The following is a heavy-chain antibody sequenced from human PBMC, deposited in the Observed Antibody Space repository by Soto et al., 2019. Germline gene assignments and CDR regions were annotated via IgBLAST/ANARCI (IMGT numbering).Heavy chain of an antibody. CDR2: IRSKANSYAT. V-gene: IGHV3-73*01. J-gene: IGHJ5*02. CDR1: GFTFSGSA. Sequence: EVQLVESGGGLVQPGGSLKLSCAASGFTFSGSAMHWVRQASGKGLEWVGRIRSKANSYATAYAASVKGRFTISRDDSKNTAYLQMNSLKTEDTAVYYCTSPEDFDILSGPFDPWGQGTLVNVSS. D-gene: IGHD3-9*01. CDR3: TSPEDFDILSGPFDP.